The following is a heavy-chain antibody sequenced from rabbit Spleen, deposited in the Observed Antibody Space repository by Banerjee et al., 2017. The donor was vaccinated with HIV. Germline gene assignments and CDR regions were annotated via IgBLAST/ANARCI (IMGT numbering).Heavy chain of an antibody. D-gene: IGHD1-1*01. Sequence: QEQLVESGGGLVQPGGSLKLSCKASGFDFSNYGVNWVRQAPGKGLEWIGYIEPIFGNTYYANWVNGRFTISSHNAQNTLFLQLSSLTAADTATYFCARATVGASKYVDALALWGPGTLVTVS. CDR1: GFDFSNYG. CDR3: ARATVGASKYVDALAL. CDR2: IEPIFGNT. V-gene: IGHV1S47*01. J-gene: IGHJ4*01.